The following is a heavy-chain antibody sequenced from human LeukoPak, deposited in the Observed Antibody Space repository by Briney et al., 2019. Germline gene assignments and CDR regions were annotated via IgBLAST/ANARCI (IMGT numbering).Heavy chain of an antibody. CDR1: GYTFTGYY. CDR2: INPNSGGT. J-gene: IGHJ4*02. Sequence: GASVKVSCKASGYTFTGYYMHWVRQAPGQGLEWMGWINPNSGGTNYAQKFQGRVTMTRDTPISTAYMELSRLRSDDTAVYYCARGGIVVVPAAKVCQDYWGQGTLVTVSS. D-gene: IGHD2-2*01. V-gene: IGHV1-2*02. CDR3: ARGGIVVVPAAKVCQDY.